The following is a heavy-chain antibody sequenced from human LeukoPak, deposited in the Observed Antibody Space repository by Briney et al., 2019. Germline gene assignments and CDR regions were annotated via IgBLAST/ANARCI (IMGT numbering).Heavy chain of an antibody. V-gene: IGHV3-7*01. Sequence: GGSLRLSCAASGFTFSRYWMSWVRQAPGKGLEWVGNIRKDGSETYSVDSVKGRFTISRDNAKNSLYLQMTSLTAEDTAVYYCARVGDAGHYFYYMDVWGKGTTLTVSS. D-gene: IGHD3-16*01. CDR1: GFTFSRYW. J-gene: IGHJ6*03. CDR2: IRKDGSET. CDR3: ARVGDAGHYFYYMDV.